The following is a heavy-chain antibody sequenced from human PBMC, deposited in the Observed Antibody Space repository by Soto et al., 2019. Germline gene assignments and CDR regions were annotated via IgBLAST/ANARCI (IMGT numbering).Heavy chain of an antibody. D-gene: IGHD3-22*01. CDR3: ARDQYYYDSSGYLGAFDI. V-gene: IGHV1-69*06. CDR1: GGTFSSYA. CDR2: IIPIFGTA. Sequence: SVKVSCKASGGTFSSYAISWVRQAPGQGLEWMGGIIPIFGTANYAQKFQGRVTITADKSTSTAYMELSSLRSEDTAVYYCARDQYYYDSSGYLGAFDIWGQGTMVTVSS. J-gene: IGHJ3*02.